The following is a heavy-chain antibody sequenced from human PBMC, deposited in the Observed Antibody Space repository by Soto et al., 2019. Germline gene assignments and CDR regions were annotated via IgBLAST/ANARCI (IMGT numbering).Heavy chain of an antibody. Sequence: GGSLRLSCAASGFTFSSYAMSWVRQAPGKGLEWVSAISGSGGSTYYADSVKGRFTISRDNSKNTLYLQMNSLRAEDTAVYYCAKDSGCSGGSCYHYYGMDVWGQGTTVTVSS. CDR1: GFTFSSYA. CDR3: AKDSGCSGGSCYHYYGMDV. V-gene: IGHV3-23*01. J-gene: IGHJ6*02. CDR2: ISGSGGST. D-gene: IGHD2-15*01.